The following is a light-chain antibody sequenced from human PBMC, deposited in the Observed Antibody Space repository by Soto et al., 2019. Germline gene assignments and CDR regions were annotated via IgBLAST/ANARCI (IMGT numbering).Light chain of an antibody. CDR3: QQANSFPYT. Sequence: DLQMTQSPSSVSASVGDRVTITCRASQGISNWLAWYQQKAGKAPKLLIYAISTLQSGVPSRFRGSGSGTEFTLTISSLQPEDVATSYCQQANSFPYTFGQGTKLEIK. CDR2: AIS. V-gene: IGKV1-12*01. CDR1: QGISNW. J-gene: IGKJ2*01.